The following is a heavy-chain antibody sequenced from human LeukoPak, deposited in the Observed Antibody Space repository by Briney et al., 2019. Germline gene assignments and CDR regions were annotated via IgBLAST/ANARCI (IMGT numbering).Heavy chain of an antibody. CDR3: ARGGDMQQRLAHQH. Sequence: ASVKVSCKASGYTFTDYYIHWVRQAPGQGLEWMGWINPNSGDTKYAQKFQGGVTMTRDTSISTAYMDLSRLTSDDTAVYYCARGGDMQQRLAHQHWGQGTLVTVSS. CDR2: INPNSGDT. D-gene: IGHD2-15*01. V-gene: IGHV1-2*02. CDR1: GYTFTDYY. J-gene: IGHJ1*01.